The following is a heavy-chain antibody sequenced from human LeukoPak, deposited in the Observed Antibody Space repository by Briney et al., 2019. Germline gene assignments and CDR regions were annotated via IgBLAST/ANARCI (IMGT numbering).Heavy chain of an antibody. D-gene: IGHD2-15*01. Sequence: GGSLRLSCASSGFTFSFYWMHWVRQAPGKGLVWVSRINNDGRSTSYAGSVKGRFTISRDNAKSTLYLQMNSLRAEDTAVYYCARDNEYCTGGTCRLDYWGQGALVTVSS. CDR1: GFTFSFYW. CDR2: INNDGRST. V-gene: IGHV3-74*01. J-gene: IGHJ4*02. CDR3: ARDNEYCTGGTCRLDY.